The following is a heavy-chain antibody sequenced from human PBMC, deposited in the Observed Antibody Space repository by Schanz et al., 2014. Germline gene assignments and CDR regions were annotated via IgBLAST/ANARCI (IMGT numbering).Heavy chain of an antibody. V-gene: IGHV3-30*03. D-gene: IGHD5-12*01. J-gene: IGHJ4*02. CDR3: ASPSGYSDYGTYFDF. CDR2: MSYDGSIK. Sequence: QVQLVESGGGVVQPGRSLRLSCAASGFPFSSYGMHWVRQAPGKGLEWVAAMSYDGSIKYYGDSVKGRFTISRDNSKNTLYLHMNSLRTEDTAVYYCASPSGYSDYGTYFDFWGQGTLVTVSS. CDR1: GFPFSSYG.